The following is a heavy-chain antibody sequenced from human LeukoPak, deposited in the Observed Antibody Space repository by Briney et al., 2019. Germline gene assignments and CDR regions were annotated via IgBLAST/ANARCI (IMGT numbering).Heavy chain of an antibody. CDR3: ARGTDYGDLYDYYYYMDV. V-gene: IGHV3-11*04. CDR2: ISSSGSTI. CDR1: GFTFSDYY. D-gene: IGHD4-17*01. Sequence: GGSLRLSCAASGFTFSDYYMSWIRQAPGKGLEWVSYISSSGSTIYYADSVKGRFTISRDNAKNSLYLQMNSLRAEDTAVYYCARGTDYGDLYDYYYYMDVWGKGTTVTVSS. J-gene: IGHJ6*03.